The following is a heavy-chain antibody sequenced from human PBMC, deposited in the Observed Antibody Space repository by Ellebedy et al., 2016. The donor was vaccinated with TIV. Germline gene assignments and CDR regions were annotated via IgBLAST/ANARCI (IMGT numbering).Heavy chain of an antibody. CDR3: AMTPRYVIAVAPRYFDY. D-gene: IGHD6-19*01. CDR1: GYTFTSYD. J-gene: IGHJ4*02. CDR2: IIPIFGTA. V-gene: IGHV1-69*13. Sequence: AASVKVSCKASGYTFTSYDINWVRQATGQGLEWMGGIIPIFGTANYAQKFQGRVTITADESTSTAYMELSSLRSEDTAVYYCAMTPRYVIAVAPRYFDYWGQGTLVTVSS.